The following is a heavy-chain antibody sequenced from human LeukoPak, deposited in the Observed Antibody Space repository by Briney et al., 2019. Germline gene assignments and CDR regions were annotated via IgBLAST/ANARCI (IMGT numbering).Heavy chain of an antibody. J-gene: IGHJ4*02. V-gene: IGHV1-2*02. CDR1: GYSFTDYF. Sequence: ASVKASCKASGYSFTDYFVHWVRQAPGQGLEWMGWINPNSGGTNYAQKFQGRVTMTRDTSISTAFMELSRLRSDDTAVYYCARDIVTERGYCSGGSCYFDYWGQGTLVTVSS. CDR2: INPNSGGT. CDR3: ARDIVTERGYCSGGSCYFDY. D-gene: IGHD2-15*01.